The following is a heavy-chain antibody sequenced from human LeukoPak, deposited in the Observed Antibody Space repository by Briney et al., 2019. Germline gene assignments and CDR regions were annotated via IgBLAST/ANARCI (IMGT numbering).Heavy chain of an antibody. V-gene: IGHV4-39*07. J-gene: IGHJ5*02. CDR3: AKGGDYRVATAAIFNWFDP. CDR1: GGSISSNKHY. Sequence: SETLSLTCAVSGGSISSNKHYWAWIRQPPGKGLEWIVSVFYGGNTYYNSSLKSRVTVSLDTSKNQFSLKLSSVTAADTATYYCAKGGDYRVATAAIFNWFDPWGQGALVSVSS. D-gene: IGHD6-25*01. CDR2: VFYGGNT.